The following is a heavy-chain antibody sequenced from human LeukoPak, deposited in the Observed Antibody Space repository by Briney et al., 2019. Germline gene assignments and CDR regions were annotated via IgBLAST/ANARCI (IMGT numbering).Heavy chain of an antibody. Sequence: PGGSLRLSCAASGFFSSSDVMSWVRQAPGKGLEWVSAISGSGGSTYYADSVKGRFTISRDNSKNTLYLQMNSLRAEDTAVYYCPKYWVEMATLGYWGQGTLVTVSS. D-gene: IGHD5-24*01. CDR1: GFFSSSDV. CDR3: PKYWVEMATLGY. J-gene: IGHJ4*02. CDR2: ISGSGGST. V-gene: IGHV3-23*01.